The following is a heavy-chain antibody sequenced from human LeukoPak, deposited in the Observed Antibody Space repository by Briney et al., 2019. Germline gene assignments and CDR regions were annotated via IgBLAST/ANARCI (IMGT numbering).Heavy chain of an antibody. Sequence: SGPTLVKPTQTLTLTCTFSGFSLTTDGTCVGWIRQPPGKAREWLARIDWDDDKFYSTSLKTRLSISKDTSTNQVVLTMTNMDPVDTTTYYCARTLRYSRSSAGNYYTMDVWGQGSTVTVSS. V-gene: IGHV2-70*17. D-gene: IGHD6-6*01. CDR3: ARTLRYSRSSAGNYYTMDV. CDR1: GFSLTTDGTC. CDR2: IDWDDDK. J-gene: IGHJ6*02.